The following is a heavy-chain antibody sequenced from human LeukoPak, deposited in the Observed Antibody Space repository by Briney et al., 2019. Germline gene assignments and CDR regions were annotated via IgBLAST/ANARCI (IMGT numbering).Heavy chain of an antibody. CDR1: GFTFSSYE. CDR3: ARGADGVSSNSRGWFDP. V-gene: IGHV3-21*01. Sequence: PGGSLRLSCAASGFTFSSYEMNWVRRAPGKGLEWVSSISTSSSYIYYADSVRGRFTISRDNAKNLLYLQMNSLRAEDTAVYSCARGADGVSSNSRGWFDPWGQGTLVTVSS. CDR2: ISTSSSYI. J-gene: IGHJ5*02. D-gene: IGHD2-15*01.